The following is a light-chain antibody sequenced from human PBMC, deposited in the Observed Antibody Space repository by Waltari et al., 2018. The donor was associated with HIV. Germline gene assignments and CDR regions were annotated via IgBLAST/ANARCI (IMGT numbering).Light chain of an antibody. V-gene: IGLV3-9*01. CDR3: QVWDSSTAF. Sequence: SYDLTQPISVSVARGQTATTSCGGENIGRKVVHWYQQKPGQAPLLVIYRDTHRPSGIPDRFSGSNSGNTATLTISRAQPGDEADFYCQVWDSSTAFFGGGTKLTVL. CDR1: NIGRKV. J-gene: IGLJ2*01. CDR2: RDT.